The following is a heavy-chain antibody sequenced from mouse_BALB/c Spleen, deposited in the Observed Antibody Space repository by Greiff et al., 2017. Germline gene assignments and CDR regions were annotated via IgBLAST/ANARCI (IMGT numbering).Heavy chain of an antibody. V-gene: IGHV1-59*01. CDR1: GYTFTSYW. J-gene: IGHJ3*01. CDR2: IDPSDSYT. Sequence: QVQLQQSGAELVKPGASVKMSCKASGYTFTSYWMHWVKQRPGQGLEWIGVIDPSDSYTSYNQKFKGKATLTVDTSSSTAYMQLSSLTSEDSAVYYGAIYEGWGQGTLVTVSA. CDR3: AIYEG. D-gene: IGHD2-3*01.